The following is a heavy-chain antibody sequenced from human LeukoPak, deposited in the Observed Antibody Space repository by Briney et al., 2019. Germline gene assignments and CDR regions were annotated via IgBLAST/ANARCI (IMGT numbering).Heavy chain of an antibody. CDR3: ARGGSGGVCNY. Sequence: GASVTVSCKPSGYTFTSYGISWMRQARGQGLEGMGWISSYNIITNYAQKFQGRVTMTPHTSTSTAYMELRSLRSDDTAVYYCARGGSGGVCNYWGQGTLVTVSS. J-gene: IGHJ4*02. V-gene: IGHV1-18*01. D-gene: IGHD3-10*01. CDR1: GYTFTSYG. CDR2: ISSYNIIT.